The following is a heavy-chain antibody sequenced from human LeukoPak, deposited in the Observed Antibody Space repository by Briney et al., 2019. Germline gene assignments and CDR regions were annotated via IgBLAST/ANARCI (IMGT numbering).Heavy chain of an antibody. CDR3: ASCSGGSCSG. D-gene: IGHD2-15*01. CDR2: IYYSGST. J-gene: IGHJ4*02. CDR1: GGSISSYY. V-gene: IGHV4-59*06. Sequence: PSETLSLTCTVSGGSISSYYWSWIRQPPGKGLEWIGYIYYSGSTYYNPSLKSRVTISVDTSKNQFSLKLSSVTAADTAVYYCASCSGGSCSGWGQGTLVTVSS.